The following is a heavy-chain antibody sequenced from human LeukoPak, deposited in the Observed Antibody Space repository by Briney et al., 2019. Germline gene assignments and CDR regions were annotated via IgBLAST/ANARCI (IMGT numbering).Heavy chain of an antibody. CDR1: GYTFTGYY. CDR2: INPNSGGT. Sequence: ASVKVSCKASGYTFTGYYVHWVRQAPGQGLEWMGWINPNSGGTNYAQKFQGRVTMTRDTSISTAYMELSRLRSDDTAVYYCARELGVDIVATITNPIDYWGQGTLVTVSS. J-gene: IGHJ4*02. CDR3: ARELGVDIVATITNPIDY. D-gene: IGHD5-12*01. V-gene: IGHV1-2*02.